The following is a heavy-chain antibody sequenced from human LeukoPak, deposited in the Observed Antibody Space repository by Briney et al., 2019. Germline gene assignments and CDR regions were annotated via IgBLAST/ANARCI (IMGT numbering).Heavy chain of an antibody. CDR3: ARPLGVDTAMKNYYYYGMDV. V-gene: IGHV1-18*01. CDR2: ISAYNGNT. D-gene: IGHD5-18*01. Sequence: GASVKVSCKASGYTFTSYGISWVRQAPGQGLEWMGWISAYNGNTNYAQKLQGRVTMTTDTSTSTAYMELSSLRSEDTAVYYCARPLGVDTAMKNYYYYGMDVWGQGTTVTVSS. J-gene: IGHJ6*02. CDR1: GYTFTSYG.